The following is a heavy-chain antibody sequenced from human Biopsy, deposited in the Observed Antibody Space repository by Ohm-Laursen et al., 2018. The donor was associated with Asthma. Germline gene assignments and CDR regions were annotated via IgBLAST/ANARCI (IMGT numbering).Heavy chain of an antibody. J-gene: IGHJ4*01. D-gene: IGHD2/OR15-2a*01. CDR1: GVALSGYT. CDR3: AAGRTSLQGESLI. V-gene: IGHV1-58*01. CDR2: IVFSSGAT. Sequence: SVKVSCNASGVALSGYTFEWVRQARGLGLEWIAWIVFSSGATNYAQNFQDRLTVTRDMSAGSVSMELRGLSSADTAVYYCAAGRTSLQGESLIWGQGTLVSVSS.